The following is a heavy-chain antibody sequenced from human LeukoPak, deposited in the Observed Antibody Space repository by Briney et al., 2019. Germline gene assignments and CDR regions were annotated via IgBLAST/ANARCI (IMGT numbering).Heavy chain of an antibody. CDR2: IYSGGST. CDR3: ARGRYYYGSGSYPDYGMDV. D-gene: IGHD3-10*01. CDR1: GFTVSSNY. Sequence: PGGSLRLSCAASGFTVSSNYMSWVRQAPGKGLEWVSVIYSGGSTYYADSVKGRFTISRDNSKSTLYLQMNSLRAEDTAVYYCARGRYYYGSGSYPDYGMDVWGQGTTVTVSS. V-gene: IGHV3-66*01. J-gene: IGHJ6*02.